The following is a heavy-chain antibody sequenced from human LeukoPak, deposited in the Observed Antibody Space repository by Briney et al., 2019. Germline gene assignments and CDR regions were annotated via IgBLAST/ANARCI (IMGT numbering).Heavy chain of an antibody. D-gene: IGHD5-24*01. V-gene: IGHV1-69*05. J-gene: IGHJ4*02. Sequence: SVTVSCKASGGTFSSYAISWVRQAPGQGLEWMGGIIPIFGTANYAQKFQGRVTITTDESTSTAYMELSSLRSEDTAVYYCAANNRRDGYNIAYRGQGTLVTVSS. CDR1: GGTFSSYA. CDR2: IIPIFGTA. CDR3: AANNRRDGYNIAY.